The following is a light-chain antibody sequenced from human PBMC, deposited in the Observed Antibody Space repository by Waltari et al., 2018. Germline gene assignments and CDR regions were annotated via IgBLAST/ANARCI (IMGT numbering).Light chain of an antibody. V-gene: IGKV3-15*01. CDR2: GAS. Sequence: EIVMTQSPATLSVSPGERATRPDRASQRVSSNLAWYQQKPGQAPRLLIYGASTRATGIPARFSGSGSGTEFTLTISSLQSEDFAVYYCQQYNNWPLYTYGQGTKLEIK. CDR1: QRVSSN. J-gene: IGKJ2*01. CDR3: QQYNNWPLYT.